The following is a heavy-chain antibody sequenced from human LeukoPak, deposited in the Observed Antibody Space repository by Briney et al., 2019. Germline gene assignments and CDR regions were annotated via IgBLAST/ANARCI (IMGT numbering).Heavy chain of an antibody. J-gene: IGHJ4*02. CDR1: GFTFSNYG. Sequence: GGSLRLSCAASGFTFSNYGMHWVRQAPGKGLVWVSRINGDGSVTTYADSVKGRFTISRDNAKNTLYLQMNSLRAEDTAVYYCANFYCGGDCSGWGQGTLVTVSS. CDR2: INGDGSVT. D-gene: IGHD2-21*02. CDR3: ANFYCGGDCSG. V-gene: IGHV3-74*01.